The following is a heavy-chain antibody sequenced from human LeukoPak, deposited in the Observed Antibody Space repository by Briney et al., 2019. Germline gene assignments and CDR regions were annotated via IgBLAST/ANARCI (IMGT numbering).Heavy chain of an antibody. CDR2: ISWNSGSI. D-gene: IGHD6-19*01. V-gene: IGHV3-9*01. J-gene: IGHJ3*02. CDR1: GFTFDDYA. Sequence: GGSLRLSCAASGFTFDDYAMHWVRQAPGKGLKWVSGISWNSGSIGYADSVKGRFTISRDNAKNSLYLQMNSLRAEDTALYYCAKVAGYSSGWYGTGDAFDIWGQGTMVTVSS. CDR3: AKVAGYSSGWYGTGDAFDI.